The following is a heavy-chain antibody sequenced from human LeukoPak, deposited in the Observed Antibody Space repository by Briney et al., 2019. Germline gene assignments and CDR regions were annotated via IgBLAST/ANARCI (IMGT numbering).Heavy chain of an antibody. D-gene: IGHD3-16*01. Sequence: SETLSLTCTVSGGSISSGSYYWSWIRQPPGKGLEWIGYIYYSGSTNYNPSLKSRVTISVDTSKNQFSLKLSSVTAADTAVYYCAAGGGGPVDYWGQGTLVTVSS. CDR2: IYYSGST. CDR3: AAGGGGPVDY. J-gene: IGHJ4*02. CDR1: GGSISSGSYY. V-gene: IGHV4-61*01.